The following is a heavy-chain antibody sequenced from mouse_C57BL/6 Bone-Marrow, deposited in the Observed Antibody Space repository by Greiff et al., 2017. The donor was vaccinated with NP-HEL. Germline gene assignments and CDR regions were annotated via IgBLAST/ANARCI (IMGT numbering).Heavy chain of an antibody. J-gene: IGHJ3*01. CDR1: GFTFSSYG. V-gene: IGHV5-6*02. CDR2: ISSGGSYT. Sequence: EVKLVESGGDLVKPGGSLKLSCAASGFTFSSYGMSWVRQTPDKRLEWVATISSGGSYTYYPDSVKGRFTISRDNAKNTLYLQMSSLKSEDTAMYYCARSYYGSRRGFAYWGQGTLVTVSA. CDR3: ARSYYGSRRGFAY. D-gene: IGHD1-1*01.